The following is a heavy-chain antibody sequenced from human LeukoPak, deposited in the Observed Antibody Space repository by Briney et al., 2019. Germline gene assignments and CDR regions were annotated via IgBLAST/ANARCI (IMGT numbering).Heavy chain of an antibody. V-gene: IGHV3-7*05. CDR1: GSTFTSFW. J-gene: IGHJ4*02. CDR3: ARDATPPGIIFDN. Sequence: GGSLRLSCEASGSTFTSFWMNWVRQAPGKGLEWVANINQDGSEKWYVDSVKGRFTISRDNAKNSVVLQMNSLRAEDTAVYYCARDATPPGIIFDNWGQGTLVTVSS. D-gene: IGHD3-16*01. CDR2: INQDGSEK.